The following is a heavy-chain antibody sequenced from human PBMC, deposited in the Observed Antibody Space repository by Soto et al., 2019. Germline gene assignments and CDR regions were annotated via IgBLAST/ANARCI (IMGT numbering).Heavy chain of an antibody. D-gene: IGHD4-17*01. CDR3: ATCPLFTGEGRNRFYP. Sequence: ASVKVSCKASGYTFTGYYMHWVRQAPGQGLEWMGWINPNSGGTNYAQKFQGRVTMTRDTSISTAYMELSRLRSDDTAVYYCATCPLFTGEGRNRFYPWARGSLVPV. J-gene: IGHJ5*02. CDR2: INPNSGGT. V-gene: IGHV1-2*02. CDR1: GYTFTGYY.